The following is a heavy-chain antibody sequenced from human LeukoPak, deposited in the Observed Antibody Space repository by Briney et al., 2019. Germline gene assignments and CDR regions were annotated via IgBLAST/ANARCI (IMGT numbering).Heavy chain of an antibody. CDR2: TSYDGRGE. CDR1: GFTFSSYW. V-gene: IGHV3-30*03. D-gene: IGHD7-27*01. Sequence: GSLRLSCAASGFTFSSYWMHWVRQAPGKGLEWVAVTSYDGRGEYYADSVKGRFTISRDNSKNTLYVQMNSLRAEDTAVYYCARSGDTNRNWFDPWGQGTLVTVSS. J-gene: IGHJ5*02. CDR3: ARSGDTNRNWFDP.